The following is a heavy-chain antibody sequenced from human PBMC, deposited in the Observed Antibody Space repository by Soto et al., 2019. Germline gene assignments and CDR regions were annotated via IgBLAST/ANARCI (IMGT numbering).Heavy chain of an antibody. D-gene: IGHD1-26*01. Sequence: EVQLVESGGGLVKPGGSLRLSCSFTFNSYSLNWVRQAPGKGLEWVSSISSGSAYIKYADSVKGRFTISRDNANNFLYLQMSSLRDDDTALYYCTRDQGGSYDSWFDPWGQGTLVTVSS. J-gene: IGHJ5*02. V-gene: IGHV3-21*06. CDR3: TRDQGGSYDSWFDP. CDR2: ISSGSAYI. CDR1: TFNSYS.